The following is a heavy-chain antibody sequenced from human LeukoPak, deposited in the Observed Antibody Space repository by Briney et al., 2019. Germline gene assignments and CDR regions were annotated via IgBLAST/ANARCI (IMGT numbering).Heavy chain of an antibody. Sequence: GGSLRLSCAASGFTFNIYNMNWVRQAPGKGLEWVSAISGSGGSTYYADSVKGRFTISRDNSKNTLYLQMNSLRAEDTAVYYCAKVLPKYYDFWSGYYFDYWGQGTLVTVSS. CDR1: GFTFNIYN. D-gene: IGHD3-3*01. V-gene: IGHV3-23*01. CDR3: AKVLPKYYDFWSGYYFDY. J-gene: IGHJ4*02. CDR2: ISGSGGST.